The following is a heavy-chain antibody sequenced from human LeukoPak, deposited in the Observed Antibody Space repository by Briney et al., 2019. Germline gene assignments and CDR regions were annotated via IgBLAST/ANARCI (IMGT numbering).Heavy chain of an antibody. Sequence: PSETLSLTCGVSGVSITSTNWWSWVRQPPGQGLEWIGEVSLSGLTNYNPSLSSRVIMALDTSKNHLSLNLTSVTAADTAVYYCSRENGAFSPFGYWGQGTLVTVPS. V-gene: IGHV4-4*02. CDR2: VSLSGLT. CDR3: SRENGAFSPFGY. CDR1: GVSITSTNW. D-gene: IGHD2-8*01. J-gene: IGHJ4*02.